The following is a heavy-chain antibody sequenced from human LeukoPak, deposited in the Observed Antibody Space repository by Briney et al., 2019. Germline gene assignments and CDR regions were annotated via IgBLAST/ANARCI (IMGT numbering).Heavy chain of an antibody. CDR3: ARLYRPEDCSSTSCYGPPLW. Sequence: GSTLKISCKGAGYSCTSYWIGLVRQIPGKGLEWVGSISPGRSNTRYSPSFQGPVTMPADKSISTAYLQWSSLKASDTAMYYCARLYRPEDCSSTSCYGPPLWWGQGTLVTVSS. J-gene: IGHJ4*02. CDR2: ISPGRSNT. V-gene: IGHV5-51*01. CDR1: GYSCTSYW. D-gene: IGHD2-2*01.